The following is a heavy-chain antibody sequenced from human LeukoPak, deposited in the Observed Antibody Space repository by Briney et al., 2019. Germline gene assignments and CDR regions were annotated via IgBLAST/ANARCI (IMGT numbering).Heavy chain of an antibody. CDR1: GFKFSDHY. V-gene: IGHV3-11*04. CDR3: ARGGRGYSYGGAFDI. CDR2: ISSSSSTI. J-gene: IGHJ3*02. Sequence: PGGSQRLSCAASGFKFSDHYIDWVRQAPGKGLERVSYISSSSSTIYYADSVKGRFTISRDNAKNSLYLQMNSLRAEDTAVYYCARGGRGYSYGGAFDIWGQGTMVTVSS. D-gene: IGHD5-18*01.